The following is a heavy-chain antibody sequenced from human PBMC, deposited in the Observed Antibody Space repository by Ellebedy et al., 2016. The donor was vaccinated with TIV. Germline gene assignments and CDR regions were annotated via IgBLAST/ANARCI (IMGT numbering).Heavy chain of an antibody. CDR2: VYHRGNT. V-gene: IGHV4-4*02. D-gene: IGHD3-9*01. CDR3: GTQATGHYNFDY. CDR1: GDSISNGFW. Sequence: GSLRLSCAVSGDSISNGFWWSWVRQPPGKGLEWIREVYHRGNTNYNPSLKSRATISVDNSQNQFSLRLTSVTAADTAVYYCGTQATGHYNFDYWGQGTLVTVSS. J-gene: IGHJ4*02.